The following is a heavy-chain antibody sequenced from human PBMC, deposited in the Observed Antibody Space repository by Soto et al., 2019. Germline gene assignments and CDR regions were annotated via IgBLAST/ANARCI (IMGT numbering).Heavy chain of an antibody. D-gene: IGHD3-10*01. CDR1: GGTFSSYA. J-gene: IGHJ6*02. CDR3: ARDPGYYGSGSYYSYGMDV. CDR2: IIPIFGTA. Sequence: QVQLVQSGAEVKKPGSSVKVSCKASGGTFSSYAISWVRQAPGQGLEWMGGIIPIFGTANYAQKFQGRVTITADESTSTAYMEPSSLRSEDTAVYYCARDPGYYGSGSYYSYGMDVWGQGTTVTVSS. V-gene: IGHV1-69*01.